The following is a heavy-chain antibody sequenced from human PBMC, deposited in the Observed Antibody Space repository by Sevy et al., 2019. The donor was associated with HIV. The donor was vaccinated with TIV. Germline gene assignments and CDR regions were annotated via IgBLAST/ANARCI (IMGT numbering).Heavy chain of an antibody. J-gene: IGHJ4*02. CDR3: ARGGQLEPFDY. CDR2: IWYDGSNK. CDR1: GFTFSSYG. D-gene: IGHD1-1*01. V-gene: IGHV3-33*01. Sequence: GGSLRLSCAASGFTFSSYGMHWVRQAPGKGLEWVAVIWYDGSNKYYADSVKGRFTISRDNSKNTLYLQMNSLRAEDTAVYHCARGGQLEPFDYWGQGTLVTVSS.